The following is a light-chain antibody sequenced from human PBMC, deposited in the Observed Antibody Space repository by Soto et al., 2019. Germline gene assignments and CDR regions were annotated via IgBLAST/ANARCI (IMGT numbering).Light chain of an antibody. Sequence: DIQLTQSPSFLSASVGDRVTITCRASQGVANYFAWYQQKPGKAPNLLIYAASTLQGGVPSRFSGSGSGTEFTLTISSLQPEDFALYFCHQYNNWPWTFGQGTKVEIK. J-gene: IGKJ1*01. V-gene: IGKV1-9*01. CDR1: QGVANY. CDR2: AAS. CDR3: HQYNNWPWT.